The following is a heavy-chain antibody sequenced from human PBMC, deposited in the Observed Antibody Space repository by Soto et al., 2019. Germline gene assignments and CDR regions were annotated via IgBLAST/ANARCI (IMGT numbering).Heavy chain of an antibody. J-gene: IGHJ3*02. CDR1: GFTFSSYA. CDR3: AKFITMIVVVIGDAFDI. D-gene: IGHD3-22*01. V-gene: IGHV3-23*01. Sequence: QPGGSLRLSCAASGFTFSSYAMNWVRQAPGKGLEWVLFISGSGGSTYYADSVKGRFTISRDNYKNTLYLQMNSLRAEDTAVYYCAKFITMIVVVIGDAFDIWGQGTMVTVSS. CDR2: ISGSGGST.